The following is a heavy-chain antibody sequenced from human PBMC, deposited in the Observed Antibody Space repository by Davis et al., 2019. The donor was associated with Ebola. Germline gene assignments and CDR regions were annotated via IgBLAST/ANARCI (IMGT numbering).Heavy chain of an antibody. CDR2: INPHNGNT. Sequence: ASVKVSCKASGYTFINYGITWVRQAPGQGLEWMGWINPHNGNTNYAQNVQGRVTMTTDTSTSTAYMEVGSLKSDDTAVYYCARAQFPTTSDHWGQGTLVTVSS. V-gene: IGHV1-18*04. D-gene: IGHD1-1*01. CDR3: ARAQFPTTSDH. J-gene: IGHJ4*02. CDR1: GYTFINYG.